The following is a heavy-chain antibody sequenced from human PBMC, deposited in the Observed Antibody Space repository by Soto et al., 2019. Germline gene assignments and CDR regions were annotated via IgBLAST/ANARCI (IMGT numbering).Heavy chain of an antibody. V-gene: IGHV3-21*01. J-gene: IGHJ4*02. Sequence: GGSLRLSCEGSGFTFSSYSMNWVRQAPGKGLEWVSSISGSGGYIYYADSVKGRFTISRDNAKNSLYLQMTSLREEDTDLYSCQRDSQSNPWYAADYWGQGSLVTVSS. CDR1: GFTFSSYS. D-gene: IGHD6-13*01. CDR3: QRDSQSNPWYAADY. CDR2: ISGSGGYI.